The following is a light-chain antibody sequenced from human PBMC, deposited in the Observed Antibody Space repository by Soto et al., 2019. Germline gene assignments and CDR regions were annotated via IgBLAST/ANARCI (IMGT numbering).Light chain of an antibody. V-gene: IGLV1-47*01. CDR3: AAWDDSLSGPNVV. CDR2: RNN. J-gene: IGLJ2*01. CDR1: SFNIGSNY. Sequence: QPVLTQPPSASGTPGQRVTISCSGSSFNIGSNYVYWYQQLPGTAPKLLIYRNNQRPSGVPDRFSGSKSGTSASLAISGLRSEDEADYYCAAWDDSLSGPNVVFGGGTKLTVL.